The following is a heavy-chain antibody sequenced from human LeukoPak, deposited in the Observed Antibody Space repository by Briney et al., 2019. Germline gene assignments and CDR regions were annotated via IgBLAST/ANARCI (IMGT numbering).Heavy chain of an antibody. Sequence: SESLSLTCTVSGGSISSGGYYWGWIRQQAGRGLEWIVYIYYSGSTYNNPSVKSRFTITVEKTKNQFSLKLSSVTAADTAVYYCPRDRDYVGNHRCAFDIWGQGTMVTVSS. CDR2: IYYSGST. CDR1: GGSISSGGYY. D-gene: IGHD4-23*01. CDR3: PRDRDYVGNHRCAFDI. J-gene: IGHJ3*02. V-gene: IGHV4-31*03.